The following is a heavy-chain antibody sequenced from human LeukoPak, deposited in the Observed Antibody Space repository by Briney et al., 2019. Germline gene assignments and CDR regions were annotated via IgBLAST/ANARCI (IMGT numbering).Heavy chain of an antibody. CDR3: TRDSGTYNWFDP. D-gene: IGHD1-26*01. V-gene: IGHV3-23*01. J-gene: IGHJ5*02. CDR1: GFTFSSYA. Sequence: GGSLRLSCAASGFTFSSYAMSWVRQAPGKGLEWVSSISGGGGDAYYADSVKGRFTISRDDSINTAYLQMKSLKTEDTALYYCTRDSGTYNWFDPWGQGTLVTVSS. CDR2: ISGGGGDA.